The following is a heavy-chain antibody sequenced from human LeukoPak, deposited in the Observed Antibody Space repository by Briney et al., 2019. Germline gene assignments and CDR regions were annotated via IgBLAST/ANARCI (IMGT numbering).Heavy chain of an antibody. CDR2: IIPIFGTA. J-gene: IGHJ4*02. V-gene: IGHV1-69*01. D-gene: IGHD3-22*01. CDR1: GGTFSSYA. CDR3: ARAYDSSGYYPPGQY. Sequence: SLKVSCKASGGTFSSYAISWVRQAPGQGLEWMGEIIPIFGTAHYAQKFQGRVTITADESTSTAYMELSSLRSEDTGVYYCARAYDSSGYYPPGQYWGQGTLVTV.